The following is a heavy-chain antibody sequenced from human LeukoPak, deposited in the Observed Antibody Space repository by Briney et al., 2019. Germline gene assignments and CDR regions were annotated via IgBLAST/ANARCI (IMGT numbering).Heavy chain of an antibody. D-gene: IGHD3-3*01. J-gene: IGHJ4*02. CDR2: ISGSGGNT. V-gene: IGHV3-23*01. CDR3: AKDPYDFWSGYYPYFDY. Sequence: PGGSLRLSCAASGFTCSSYAMSWVRQAPGKGLEWVSAISGSGGNTYYADSVKGRFTISRDNSKNTLYLQMNSLRAEDTAVYYCAKDPYDFWSGYYPYFDYWGQGTLVTVSS. CDR1: GFTCSSYA.